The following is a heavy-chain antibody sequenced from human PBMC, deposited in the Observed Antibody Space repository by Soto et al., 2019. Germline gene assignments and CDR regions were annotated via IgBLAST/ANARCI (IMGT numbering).Heavy chain of an antibody. V-gene: IGHV3-23*01. CDR2: VSAGGDMT. J-gene: IGHJ6*02. D-gene: IGHD3-10*01. CDR3: ARGDRGGSGSPASYYYSGLDV. CDR1: GFTFSSYA. Sequence: GESLKISCAASGFTFSSYAMSWVRQAPGKGLEWVSSVSAGGDMTYYSDSVKGRFTISRDNSNNALFLQMNSLRIEDTALYYCARGDRGGSGSPASYYYSGLDVWGQGATVTVSS.